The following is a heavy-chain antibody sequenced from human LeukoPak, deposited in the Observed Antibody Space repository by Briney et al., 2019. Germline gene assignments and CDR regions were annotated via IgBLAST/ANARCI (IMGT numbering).Heavy chain of an antibody. V-gene: IGHV3-74*01. CDR2: INTDGSGT. J-gene: IGHJ4*02. D-gene: IGHD6-13*01. CDR3: ARDGLAAARDY. CDR1: GFTFSRYW. Sequence: PGGSLRLSCAVSGFTFSRYWMHWVRQPPGKGLVWVSRINTDGSGTSYADSVKGRFTISRDNAKTTLYLQMNSLRAEDTAVYYCARDGLAAARDYWGQGTLVTVSS.